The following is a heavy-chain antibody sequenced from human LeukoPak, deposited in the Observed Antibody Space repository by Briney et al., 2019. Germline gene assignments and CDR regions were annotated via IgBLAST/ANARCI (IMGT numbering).Heavy chain of an antibody. J-gene: IGHJ4*02. CDR2: ITRPGSST. D-gene: IGHD6-19*01. CDR1: GFTLSGAA. Sequence: GGSLRLSCSASGFTLSGAASTWVRQAPGKGLEWVSTITRPGSSTYYSDSVKGRFTISRDNSKNTLYLQMNSLRAEDTAVYYCARAKYSSGGGFDYWGQGTLVTVSS. CDR3: ARAKYSSGGGFDY. V-gene: IGHV3-23*01.